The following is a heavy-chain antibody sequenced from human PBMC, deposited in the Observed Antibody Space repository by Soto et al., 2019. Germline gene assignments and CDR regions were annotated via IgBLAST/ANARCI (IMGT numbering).Heavy chain of an antibody. CDR2: ISFDGSDE. CDR1: GFAFNKYG. J-gene: IGHJ6*02. Sequence: QVQLVESGGGVVQPGRSLRLSCAASGFAFNKYGVHWVRQAPGEGLEWVSLISFDGSDEWYADSVKGRFTISRDNSKNTLYLQMNSLRPEDTAVYYCAKGYEISPPIASGWYPNYYYGMTSGARGPRSPYR. D-gene: IGHD6-19*01. V-gene: IGHV3-30*18. CDR3: AKGYEISPPIASGWYPNYYYGMTS.